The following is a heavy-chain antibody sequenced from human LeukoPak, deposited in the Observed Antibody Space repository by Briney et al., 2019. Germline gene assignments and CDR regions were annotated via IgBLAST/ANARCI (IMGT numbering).Heavy chain of an antibody. CDR2: IGGSNGIT. CDR3: ARNENSGWGYFDY. CDR1: GFTFNSYA. V-gene: IGHV3-23*01. Sequence: GGSLRLSCAASGFTFNSYAMSWVRQAPGKGLEWVSVIGGSNGITFYVGSVKGRFTLSRDNSKDTLYLQMNSLRAEDTAVYYCARNENSGWGYFDYWGQGTLVTVSS. J-gene: IGHJ4*02. D-gene: IGHD5-12*01.